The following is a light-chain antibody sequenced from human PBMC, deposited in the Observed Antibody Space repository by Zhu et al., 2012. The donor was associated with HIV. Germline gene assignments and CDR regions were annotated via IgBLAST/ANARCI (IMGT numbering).Light chain of an antibody. J-gene: IGKJ2*01. CDR2: KAS. Sequence: DIQMTQSPSTLSASVGDRVTITCRASQSISTWLAWYQQKPGRAPKLLMYKASSLESGVPSRFSGSGSGTEFTLTISSLQPDDFATYYCQHYNSYSPTFGRGTKLEIK. V-gene: IGKV1-5*03. CDR3: QHYNSYSPT. CDR1: QSISTW.